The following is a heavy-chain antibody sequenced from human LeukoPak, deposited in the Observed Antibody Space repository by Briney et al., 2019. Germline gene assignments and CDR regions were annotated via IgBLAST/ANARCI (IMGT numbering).Heavy chain of an antibody. D-gene: IGHD1-26*01. J-gene: IGHJ4*02. CDR2: IYSGDIT. Sequence: GSLRLSFAASGFPVSSNYMSWVRPAPGKGLEWVSVIYSGDITHYADSVKGRFTISRDNSKNTLYLQMNSLRAEDTAVYYCARDNPSGTDYWGQGTLVTVSS. CDR3: ARDNPSGTDY. V-gene: IGHV3-53*01. CDR1: GFPVSSNY.